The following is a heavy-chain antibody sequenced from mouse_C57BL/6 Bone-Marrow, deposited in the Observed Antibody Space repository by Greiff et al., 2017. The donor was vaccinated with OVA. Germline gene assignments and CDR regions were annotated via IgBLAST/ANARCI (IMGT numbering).Heavy chain of an antibody. D-gene: IGHD1-1*01. CDR3: ARQGYGSRNWYFDV. CDR2: ISNLAYSI. V-gene: IGHV5-15*04. CDR1: GFTFSDYG. Sequence: EVMLVESGGGLVQPGGSLKLSCAASGFTFSDYGMAWVRQAPRKGPEWVAFISNLAYSIYYADTVTGRFTISRENAKNTLYLEMSILRSEDTAMYYCARQGYGSRNWYFDVWGTGTTVTVSS. J-gene: IGHJ1*03.